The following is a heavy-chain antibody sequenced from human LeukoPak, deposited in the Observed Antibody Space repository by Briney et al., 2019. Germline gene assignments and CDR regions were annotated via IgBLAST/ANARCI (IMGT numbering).Heavy chain of an antibody. CDR2: ISAYNGNT. CDR1: GYTFTSYG. D-gene: IGHD3-22*01. J-gene: IGHJ4*02. V-gene: IGHV1-18*01. Sequence: ASVKVSCKASGYTFTSYGISWVRQAPGQGLEWMGWISAYNGNTNYAQKLQGRVTMTTDTSTSTAYMELRSLRSDDTAVYYCARPGYYYDSSGYSYWGQGTLVTVSS. CDR3: ARPGYYYDSSGYSY.